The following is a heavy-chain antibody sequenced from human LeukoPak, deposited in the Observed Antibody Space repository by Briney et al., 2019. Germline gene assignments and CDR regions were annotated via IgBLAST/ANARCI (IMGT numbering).Heavy chain of an antibody. Sequence: ASVKVSCKASGGTFNSYAISWVRQAPGQGLEWMGGIIPIFGTTNYARKFRGRVTITADESTSTAYMELSSLRSEDTAVYYCAREARYSSGWYGYWGQGTLVTVSS. J-gene: IGHJ4*02. D-gene: IGHD6-19*01. CDR1: GGTFNSYA. V-gene: IGHV1-69*13. CDR2: IIPIFGTT. CDR3: AREARYSSGWYGY.